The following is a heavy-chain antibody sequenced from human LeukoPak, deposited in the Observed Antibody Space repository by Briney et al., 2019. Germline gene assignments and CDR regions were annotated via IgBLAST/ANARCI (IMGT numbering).Heavy chain of an antibody. CDR2: INPKSGDT. D-gene: IGHD2-15*01. Sequence: ASVKVSCKASGYTFTDYYMHWVRQAAGQGLEWMGRINPKSGDTSFAQKFRGRVTMIRDTSVTTAYMELGRLPSDDTAIYYCARDSRVAGDYWGQGILVTVSS. CDR3: ARDSRVAGDY. V-gene: IGHV1-2*06. CDR1: GYTFTDYY. J-gene: IGHJ4*02.